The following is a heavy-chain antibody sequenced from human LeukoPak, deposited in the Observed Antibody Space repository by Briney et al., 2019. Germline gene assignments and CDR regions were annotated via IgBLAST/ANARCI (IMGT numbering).Heavy chain of an antibody. Sequence: SETLSLTCTVSGGSISSDGYYWSWIRQHPGKGLEWLGYIYYSGTTHYNPSLRSRVVMSIDTSRNQFSLRLRSVTAADTSIYYCARRRTWHNYFHFWGQGTLVTVSS. CDR1: GGSISSDGYY. V-gene: IGHV4-31*03. CDR3: ARRRTWHNYFHF. CDR2: IYYSGTT. D-gene: IGHD1-14*01. J-gene: IGHJ4*02.